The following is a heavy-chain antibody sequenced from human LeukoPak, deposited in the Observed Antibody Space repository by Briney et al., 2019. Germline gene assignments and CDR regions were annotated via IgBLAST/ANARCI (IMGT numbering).Heavy chain of an antibody. V-gene: IGHV5-51*01. Sequence: GESLKISCKGSGYSFTSYWIGWVRQMPGKGLEWMGIIYPGDSDTRYSPSFQGQVTISADKSISTAYLQWSSLKASDTAMYYCARQTGLAVAGKGFDYWGQGTLVTVSS. CDR3: ARQTGLAVAGKGFDY. CDR2: IYPGDSDT. D-gene: IGHD6-19*01. CDR1: GYSFTSYW. J-gene: IGHJ4*02.